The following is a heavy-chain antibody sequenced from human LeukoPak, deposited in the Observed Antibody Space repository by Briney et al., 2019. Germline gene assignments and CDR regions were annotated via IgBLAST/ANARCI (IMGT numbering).Heavy chain of an antibody. CDR3: ARVPAAMSYSYGYGAFDI. V-gene: IGHV3-21*01. J-gene: IGHJ3*02. Sequence: GGSLRLSCAASGFTFSSYGMHWVRQAPGKGLEWVSSISSSSSYIYYADLVKGRFTISRDNAKNSLYLQMNSLRAEDTAVYYCARVPAAMSYSYGYGAFDIWGQGTMVTVSS. D-gene: IGHD5-18*01. CDR1: GFTFSSYG. CDR2: ISSSSSYI.